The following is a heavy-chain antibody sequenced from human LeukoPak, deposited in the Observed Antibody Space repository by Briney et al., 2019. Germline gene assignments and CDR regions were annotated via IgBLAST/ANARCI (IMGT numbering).Heavy chain of an antibody. CDR2: VHLSGTT. CDR1: GDSISSNNW. V-gene: IGHV4-4*02. J-gene: IGHJ4*02. Sequence: PSETLSLTCTVSGDSISSNNWWSWVRQPPGKGLEWIGEVHLSGTTNYNLSLESRVSMSIDKSKNHLSLEVTSVTAADTAIYYCTRESGAFSPFGFWGQGTLVTVSS. D-gene: IGHD1-26*01. CDR3: TRESGAFSPFGF.